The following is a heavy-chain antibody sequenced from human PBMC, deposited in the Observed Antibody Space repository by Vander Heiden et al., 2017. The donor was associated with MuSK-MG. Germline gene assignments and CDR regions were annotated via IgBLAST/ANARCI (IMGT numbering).Heavy chain of an antibody. V-gene: IGHV2-70*01. CDR1: GFSLSTSGMC. CDR3: ARIPYYDSNAYDGYYYYYGMDV. J-gene: IGHJ6*02. Sequence: QVTLRESGPALVKPTQTLTLTCTFSGFSLSTSGMCVSWSRQPPGKALEWLALIDWDDDKYYSTSLKTRLTISKDTSKNQVVLTMTNMDPVDTATYYCARIPYYDSNAYDGYYYYYGMDVWGQGTTVTVSS. CDR2: IDWDDDK. D-gene: IGHD3-22*01.